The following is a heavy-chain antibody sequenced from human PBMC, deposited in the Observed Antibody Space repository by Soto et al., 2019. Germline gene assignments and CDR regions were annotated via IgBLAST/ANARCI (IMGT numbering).Heavy chain of an antibody. CDR3: AREDDGGDRYDYGLDV. V-gene: IGHV4-30-4*08. Sequence: QVQLQQSGPGLVKPSQTLSLTCTVSGGSISYEYYHWTWIRQSPGKGLEWIGYIHYSGSIIYNPCFKSQTNISVDTAKNQFSLQLSSVTAADTAVYFCAREDDGGDRYDYGLDVWGQGTTVTVSS. D-gene: IGHD5-12*01. CDR2: IHYSGSI. J-gene: IGHJ6*02. CDR1: GGSISYEYYH.